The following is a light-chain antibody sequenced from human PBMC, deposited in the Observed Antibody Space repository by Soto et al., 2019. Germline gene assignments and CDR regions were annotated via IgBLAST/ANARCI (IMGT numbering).Light chain of an antibody. CDR3: SAWDDSLNGPL. Sequence: QSVLTQPPSASGTPGQRVTISCSGSSSNIGGNTVNWYQKVPGAAPKLIIFSNTQRPSGVPDRYSGSKSGTSASLAIGGLQSEDEADYYFSAWDDSLNGPLFGGGTKLTVL. V-gene: IGLV1-44*01. J-gene: IGLJ2*01. CDR2: SNT. CDR1: SSNIGGNT.